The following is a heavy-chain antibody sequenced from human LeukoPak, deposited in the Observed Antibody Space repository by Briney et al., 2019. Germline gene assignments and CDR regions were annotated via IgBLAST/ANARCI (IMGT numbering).Heavy chain of an antibody. CDR2: IRYDGSNK. Sequence: QPGGSLRLSCAASGFTFSSYGMHWVRQAPGKGLEWVAFIRYDGSNKYYADSVKGGFTISRDNSKNTLYLQMNSLRAEDTAVYYCAKNYYGSGSYPLSPDYWGQGTLVTVSS. V-gene: IGHV3-30*02. CDR1: GFTFSSYG. D-gene: IGHD3-10*01. J-gene: IGHJ4*02. CDR3: AKNYYGSGSYPLSPDY.